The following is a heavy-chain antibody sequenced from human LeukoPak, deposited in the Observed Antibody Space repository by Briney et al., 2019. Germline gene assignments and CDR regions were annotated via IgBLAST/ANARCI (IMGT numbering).Heavy chain of an antibody. CDR3: ARRYSGSYLGYFDY. J-gene: IGHJ4*02. V-gene: IGHV4-30-2*01. Sequence: SETLSLTCTVSGGSISSGGYYWSWIRQPPGKGLEWIGYIYHSESIYYNPSLKSRVTISIDRSKNQFSLKLSSVTAADTAVYYCARRYSGSYLGYFDYWGQGTLVTVSS. CDR1: GGSISSGGYY. CDR2: IYHSESI. D-gene: IGHD1-26*01.